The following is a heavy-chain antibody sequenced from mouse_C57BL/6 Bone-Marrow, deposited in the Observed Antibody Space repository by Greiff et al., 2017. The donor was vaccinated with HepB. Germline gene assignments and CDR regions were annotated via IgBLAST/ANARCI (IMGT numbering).Heavy chain of an antibody. V-gene: IGHV14-3*01. CDR1: GFNIKNTY. Sequence: VHVKQSVAELVRPGASVKLSCTASGFNIKNTYMHWVKQRPEQGLEWIGRIDPANGNTKYAPKFQGKATITADTSSNTAYLQLSSLTSEDTAIYYCARSYYDYDGVLFAYWGQGTLVTVSA. CDR2: IDPANGNT. D-gene: IGHD2-4*01. CDR3: ARSYYDYDGVLFAY. J-gene: IGHJ3*01.